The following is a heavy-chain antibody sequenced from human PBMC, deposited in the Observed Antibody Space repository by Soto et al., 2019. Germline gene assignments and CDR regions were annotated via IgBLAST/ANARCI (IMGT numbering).Heavy chain of an antibody. D-gene: IGHD6-13*01. CDR1: GGSVSSGSYY. CDR3: ERDPQLAPPIDYYYGLDV. Sequence: SETLSLTCTVSGGSVSSGSYYWSWIRQPPGKGLEGIGYIYYSGSTNYNPSLDRRVTISVDTSKNQFSLKLSSVTAADTAVYYCERDPQLAPPIDYYYGLDVWGPGTTVTVSS. CDR2: IYYSGST. V-gene: IGHV4-61*01. J-gene: IGHJ6*02.